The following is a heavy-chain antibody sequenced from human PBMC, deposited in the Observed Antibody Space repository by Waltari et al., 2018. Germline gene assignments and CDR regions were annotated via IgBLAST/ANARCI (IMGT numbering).Heavy chain of an antibody. CDR3: ARPGDPYGGNSRAGRSRYYYGMDV. J-gene: IGHJ6*02. D-gene: IGHD4-17*01. CDR1: GGSISSSSYY. V-gene: IGHV4-39*01. Sequence: QLQLQESGPGLVKPSETLSLTCTVSGGSISSSSYYWGWIRQPPGKGLEWLGSSYCSGSTSYNPSLKSRVTISVDTSKNQFSLKLSSVTAADTAVYYCARPGDPYGGNSRAGRSRYYYGMDVWGQGTTVTVSS. CDR2: SYCSGST.